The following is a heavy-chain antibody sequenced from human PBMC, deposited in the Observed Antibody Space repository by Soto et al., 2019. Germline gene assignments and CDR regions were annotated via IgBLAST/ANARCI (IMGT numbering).Heavy chain of an antibody. Sequence: SETLSLTCAVSGGSISSGGYSWSWIRQPPGKGLEWIGYIYHSGSTYYNPSLKSRVTISVDRSKNQFSLKLSSVTAADTAVYYCARVAYYGGDCYSHWYDPWSQGTLVTVSS. J-gene: IGHJ5*02. V-gene: IGHV4-30-2*01. CDR2: IYHSGST. D-gene: IGHD2-21*02. CDR1: GGSISSGGYS. CDR3: ARVAYYGGDCYSHWYDP.